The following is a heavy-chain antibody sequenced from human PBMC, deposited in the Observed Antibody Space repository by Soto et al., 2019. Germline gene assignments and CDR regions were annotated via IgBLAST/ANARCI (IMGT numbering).Heavy chain of an antibody. J-gene: IGHJ3*02. CDR2: IWYDGSNK. CDR3: ASHPGSYYSLHAFDI. V-gene: IGHV3-33*01. Sequence: PGGSLRLSCAASGFTFSSYGMYWVRRAPGKGLEWVAVIWYDGSNKYYADSVKGRFTISRDNSKNTLYLQMNSLRAEDTAVYYCASHPGSYYSLHAFDIWGQGTMVTVSS. CDR1: GFTFSSYG. D-gene: IGHD1-26*01.